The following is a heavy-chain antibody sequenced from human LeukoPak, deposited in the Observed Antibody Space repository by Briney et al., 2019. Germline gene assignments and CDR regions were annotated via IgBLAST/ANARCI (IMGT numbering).Heavy chain of an antibody. Sequence: GGSLRLSCAASGFTFSSYSMNWVRQAPGKGLEWVANIKQDGSEKKYLDSVKGRFTISRDNAKNSMYLQMNSLRAEDTAVYYCARDEIYYDILTGYRHFDYWGQGTLVTVFS. CDR2: IKQDGSEK. V-gene: IGHV3-7*01. J-gene: IGHJ4*02. CDR3: ARDEIYYDILTGYRHFDY. CDR1: GFTFSSYS. D-gene: IGHD3-9*01.